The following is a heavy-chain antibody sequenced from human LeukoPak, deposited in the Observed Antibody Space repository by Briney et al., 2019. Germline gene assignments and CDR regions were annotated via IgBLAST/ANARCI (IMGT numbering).Heavy chain of an antibody. J-gene: IGHJ4*02. Sequence: GGSLRLSCVASGFPFNNAWMSWVRQAPGKGLEWVAVIWYDGSNKYYADSVKGRFTISRDNSKNTLYLQMNSLRAEDTAVYYCARGVDYGIDYFDYWGQGTLVTVSS. CDR2: IWYDGSNK. CDR1: GFPFNNAW. D-gene: IGHD4-17*01. V-gene: IGHV3-33*08. CDR3: ARGVDYGIDYFDY.